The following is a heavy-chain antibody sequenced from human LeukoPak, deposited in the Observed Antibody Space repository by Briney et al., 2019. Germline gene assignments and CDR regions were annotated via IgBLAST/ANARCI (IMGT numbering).Heavy chain of an antibody. J-gene: IGHJ6*02. D-gene: IGHD3-22*01. V-gene: IGHV3-48*01. CDR2: ITSTSSTI. Sequence: GGSLRLSCAASGFTFSSRSMNWIRQAPGKGLQWISYITSTSSTIYYAESVKGRFIISRDNAKNSLYLEMNSLRAEDTAVYYCAKSDSRDYDSSGYYSYYYYGMDVWGQGTTVTVSS. CDR3: AKSDSRDYDSSGYYSYYYYGMDV. CDR1: GFTFSSRS.